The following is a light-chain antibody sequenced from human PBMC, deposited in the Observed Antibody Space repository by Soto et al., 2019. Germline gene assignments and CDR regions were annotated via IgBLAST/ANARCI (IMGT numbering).Light chain of an antibody. CDR1: QSVSIH. CDR3: QQYGSSGT. CDR2: DTS. Sequence: EIVMTQSPATLSVSLGERATLSCRASQSVSIHLAWYQQKPGQAPRLLIYDTSTRATGTPARFSGSGSGTDFTLTISRLEPEEFAVYYRQQYGSSGTFGQGTKVNIK. V-gene: IGKV3-15*01. J-gene: IGKJ1*01.